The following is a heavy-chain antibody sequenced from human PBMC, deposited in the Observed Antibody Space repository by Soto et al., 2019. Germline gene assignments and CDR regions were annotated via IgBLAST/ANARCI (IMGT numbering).Heavy chain of an antibody. D-gene: IGHD3-10*01. CDR3: SQTYCYGSDLLEP. CDR2: IYWDDNK. V-gene: IGHV2-5*02. J-gene: IGHJ5*02. CDR1: GVLLSPSVGG. Sequence: GATRVNPKETLTLTCTFSGVLLSPSVGGVAWVRHHPGTAMTWLAIIYWDDNKPHLPSLKSRLTITKDTSKNRAVLTMTNMDPVDTATYYCSQTYCYGSDLLEPRGQGT.